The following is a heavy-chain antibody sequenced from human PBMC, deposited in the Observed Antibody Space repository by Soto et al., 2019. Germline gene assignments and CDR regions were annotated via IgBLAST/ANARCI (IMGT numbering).Heavy chain of an antibody. D-gene: IGHD3-22*01. J-gene: IGHJ4*02. V-gene: IGHV3-48*03. Sequence: VGSLRLSCAASGFTFSSYEMNWVRQAPGKGLEWVSYISSSGSTIYYADSVKGRFTISRDNAKNSLYLQMNSLRAEDTAVYYCARDRGYYDSSGYYEPSWYFDYWGQGTLVTVSS. CDR3: ARDRGYYDSSGYYEPSWYFDY. CDR2: ISSSGSTI. CDR1: GFTFSSYE.